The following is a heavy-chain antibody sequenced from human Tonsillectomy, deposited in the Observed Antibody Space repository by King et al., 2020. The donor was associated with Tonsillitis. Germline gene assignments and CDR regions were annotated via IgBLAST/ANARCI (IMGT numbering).Heavy chain of an antibody. Sequence: VQLVETGGGLIQPGGSLRLSCAASGFTVSSNYMSWVRQAPGKGLEWVSVIYSGGSTYYADSVKGRFTISRDNSKNTLYLQVNSLRAEDTAVYYCARDWFGYGYSARAFDIWGQGTMVTVSS. V-gene: IGHV3-53*02. CDR2: IYSGGST. J-gene: IGHJ3*02. CDR1: GFTVSSNY. CDR3: ARDWFGYGYSARAFDI. D-gene: IGHD5-12*01.